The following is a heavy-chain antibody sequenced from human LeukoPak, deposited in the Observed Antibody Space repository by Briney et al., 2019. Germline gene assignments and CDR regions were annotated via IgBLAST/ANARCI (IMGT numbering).Heavy chain of an antibody. D-gene: IGHD3-10*01. CDR2: IDTAGGT. V-gene: IGHV3-13*04. CDR1: GFTFSSYD. J-gene: IGHJ3*02. CDR3: ARRRGGLGSYSDAFDI. Sequence: GGSLRLSCAASGFTFSSYDMHWVRQTTGEGLEWVSGIDTAGGTYYPGSAKGRFTISRDNAKNSLYLHMNSLRAGDTALYYCARRRGGLGSYSDAFDIWGQGTMVTVSS.